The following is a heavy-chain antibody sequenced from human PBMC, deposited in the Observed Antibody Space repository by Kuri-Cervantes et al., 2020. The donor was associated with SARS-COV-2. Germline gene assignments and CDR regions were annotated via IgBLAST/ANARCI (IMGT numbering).Heavy chain of an antibody. Sequence: SVKVSCKVSGYTLTELSMHWVRQAPGKGLEWMGGIIPFFGTPNYAQRFEGRVTITADQSTRTVYMEMTSLTLEDTAVYFCVRDVGYGGSSELDITYFDCWGQGTLVTVSS. J-gene: IGHJ4*02. CDR3: VRDVGYGGSSELDITYFDC. CDR1: GYTLTELS. CDR2: IIPFFGTP. V-gene: IGHV1-69*13. D-gene: IGHD4-23*01.